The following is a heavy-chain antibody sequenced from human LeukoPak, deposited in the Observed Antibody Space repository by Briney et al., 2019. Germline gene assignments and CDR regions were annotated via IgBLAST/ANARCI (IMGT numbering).Heavy chain of an antibody. J-gene: IGHJ4*02. Sequence: SVKVSCKASGGTFSSYAISWVRQAPGQGLEWMGGIIPIFGTANYAQKFQGRVTITADKSTSTAYMELSSLRSEDTAVYYCARAGYSSSWYSYFDYWGQGTLVTVSS. D-gene: IGHD6-13*01. CDR3: ARAGYSSSWYSYFDY. CDR2: IIPIFGTA. V-gene: IGHV1-69*06. CDR1: GGTFSSYA.